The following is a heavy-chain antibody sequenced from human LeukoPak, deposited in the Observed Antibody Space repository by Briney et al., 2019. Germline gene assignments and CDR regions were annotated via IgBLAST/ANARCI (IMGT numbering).Heavy chain of an antibody. J-gene: IGHJ4*02. Sequence: GGSLRLSCAASGFTFSTFAMIWVRQAPGKGLEWVAFIRYDGSNKYYADSVKGRFTISRDNSKNTLYLQMNSLRAEDTAVYYCAKDNDIVATIMDYWGQGTLVTVSS. CDR2: IRYDGSNK. CDR3: AKDNDIVATIMDY. V-gene: IGHV3-30*02. CDR1: GFTFSTFA. D-gene: IGHD5-12*01.